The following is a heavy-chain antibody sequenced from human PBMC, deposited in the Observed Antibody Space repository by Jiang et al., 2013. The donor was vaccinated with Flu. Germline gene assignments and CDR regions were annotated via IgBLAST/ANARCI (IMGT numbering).Heavy chain of an antibody. V-gene: IGHV5-51*01. D-gene: IGHD2-2*01. CDR1: ADIFSGYW. CDR2: IYPGDSDT. J-gene: IGHJ4*02. CDR3: ARHVTLGAMWDY. Sequence: GAEVKKPGESLRISCKGSADIFSGYWIAWVRQMPGKGLEWMGMIYPGDSDTRYSPSFQGQVTISADKSILTAYLQWNSLKASDTAVYYCARHVTLGAMWDYWGQGTLVTVSS.